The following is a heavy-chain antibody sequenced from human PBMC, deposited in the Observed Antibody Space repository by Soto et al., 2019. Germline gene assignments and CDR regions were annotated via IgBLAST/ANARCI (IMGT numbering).Heavy chain of an antibody. CDR1: GGSISSYY. Sequence: PSETLSLACSVSGGSISSYYWSWIRQPPGKGLEWIGYIYYSGSTNYNPSLKSRVTISVDTSKNQFSLKLSSVTAADTAVYYCARRYGEAFDYWGQRTLVTGSS. V-gene: IGHV4-59*01. CDR3: ARRYGEAFDY. D-gene: IGHD4-17*01. J-gene: IGHJ4*02. CDR2: IYYSGST.